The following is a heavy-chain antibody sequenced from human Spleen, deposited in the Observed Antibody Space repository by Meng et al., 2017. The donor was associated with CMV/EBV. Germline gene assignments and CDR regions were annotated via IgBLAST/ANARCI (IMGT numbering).Heavy chain of an antibody. Sequence: SETLSLTCTVSGGSVISGSYYWSWIRQPPGKGLEWIGYIYYSGSTNYNPSLKSRVTISVDTSKNQFSLKRSSVTAADTAVYYCARVVVPPAMGLRYNWFDPWGQGTLVTVSS. CDR1: GGSVISGSYY. D-gene: IGHD2-2*01. CDR2: IYYSGST. J-gene: IGHJ5*02. V-gene: IGHV4-61*01. CDR3: ARVVVPPAMGLRYNWFDP.